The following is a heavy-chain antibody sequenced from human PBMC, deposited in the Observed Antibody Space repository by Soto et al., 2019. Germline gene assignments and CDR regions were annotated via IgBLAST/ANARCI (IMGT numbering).Heavy chain of an antibody. V-gene: IGHV4-59*01. Sequence: SETLSLTCTVSGGSISSYYWSWIRQPPGKGLEWIGYIYYSGSTNYNPSLKSRVTISVDTSKNQFSLKLSSVTAADTAVYYCASANIAAAGFYYYGMDVWGRGTTVTVSS. J-gene: IGHJ6*02. CDR3: ASANIAAAGFYYYGMDV. CDR1: GGSISSYY. D-gene: IGHD6-13*01. CDR2: IYYSGST.